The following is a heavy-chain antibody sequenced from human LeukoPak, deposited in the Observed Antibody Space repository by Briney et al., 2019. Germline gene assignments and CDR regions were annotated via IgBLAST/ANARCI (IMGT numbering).Heavy chain of an antibody. CDR3: ARMVVPAAIRQHNWFDP. CDR1: GGSISSYY. Sequence: SETLSLTCTVSGGSISSYYWSWIRQPPGKGLEGIGYIYYSGSTNYNPSLKSRVTISVDTSKNQFSLKLSSVTAADTAVYYCARMVVPAAIRQHNWFDPWGQGTLVTVSS. J-gene: IGHJ5*02. CDR2: IYYSGST. D-gene: IGHD2-2*01. V-gene: IGHV4-59*01.